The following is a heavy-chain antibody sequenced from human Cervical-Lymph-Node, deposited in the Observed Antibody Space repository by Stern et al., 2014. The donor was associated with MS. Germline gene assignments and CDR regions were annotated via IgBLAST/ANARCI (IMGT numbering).Heavy chain of an antibody. V-gene: IGHV3-30*01. CDR2: ISYDGSNK. D-gene: IGHD4-23*01. CDR3: ARDHLFKRLRRLLPRRFDY. CDR1: GFTFSSYA. Sequence: VQLVEPGGGVVQPGRSLRLSCAASGFTFSSYAMPWVRQAPGKGLEWVAVISYDGSNKYDADAVKGRFTISRDNSKNTLYLQMNSLRAEDTAVYYCARDHLFKRLRRLLPRRFDYWGQGTLVTVSS. J-gene: IGHJ4*02.